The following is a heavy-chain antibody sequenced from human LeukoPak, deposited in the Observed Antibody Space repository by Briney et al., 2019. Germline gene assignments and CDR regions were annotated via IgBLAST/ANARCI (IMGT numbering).Heavy chain of an antibody. J-gene: IGHJ4*02. CDR3: AKDMTLYYYGSGSVPTEYYFDY. D-gene: IGHD3-10*01. CDR1: GFTLSSLP. CDR2: IRGRGGRT. Sequence: GGSLRLSCAASGFTLSSLPRGGASRPQGRGRGGVPGIRGRGGRTSYGDSWKGRFTISRENSKNTLYLQMNSLRAEDTAVYYCAKDMTLYYYGSGSVPTEYYFDYWGQGTLVTVSS. V-gene: IGHV3-23*01.